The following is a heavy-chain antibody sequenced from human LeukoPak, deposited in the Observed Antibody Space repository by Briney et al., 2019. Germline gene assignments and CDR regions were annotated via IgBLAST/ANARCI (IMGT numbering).Heavy chain of an antibody. CDR2: ISGSGGST. CDR3: AKQLGYFDY. D-gene: IGHD5-24*01. CDR1: GFTFSSYA. J-gene: IGHJ4*02. V-gene: IGHV3-23*01. Sequence: PGGPLRLSCAASGFTFSSYAMGWVRQAPGKGLEWVSGISGSGGSTYYADSVKGRFTISRDNSKNRLNLQMNSLRAEDTAVYYCAKQLGYFDYWGQGILVTVSS.